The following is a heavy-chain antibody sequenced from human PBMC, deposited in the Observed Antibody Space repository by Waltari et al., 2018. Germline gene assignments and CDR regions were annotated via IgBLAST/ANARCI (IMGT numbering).Heavy chain of an antibody. D-gene: IGHD2-2*01. CDR3: AKGRGSPNWYFDL. CDR1: GFTFSSYA. Sequence: EVQRLESGGGLVQPGGSLRLSCAASGFTFSSYAMSWVRQAPGKGLEWVSSISGSGGGTYYADSVKGRFTISRDNSKNTLFLQMNSLRAEDTAAYYCAKGRGSPNWYFDLWGRGTLVTVSS. V-gene: IGHV3-23*01. J-gene: IGHJ2*01. CDR2: ISGSGGGT.